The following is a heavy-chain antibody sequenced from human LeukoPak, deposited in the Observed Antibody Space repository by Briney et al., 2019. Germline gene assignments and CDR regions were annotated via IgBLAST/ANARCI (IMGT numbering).Heavy chain of an antibody. CDR2: IFHSGIS. CDR3: VRTTYYYDTSGHLGFDL. Sequence: SETLSLTCAVSGYSISGGYYWGWIRQPPGKGLGWIGNIFHSGISHYNPSLSSRLTMSVDTSKNQFSLNLRSVTAADTAVYYCVRTTYYYDTSGHLGFDLWGQGTLVTVSS. CDR1: GYSISGGYY. D-gene: IGHD3-22*01. V-gene: IGHV4-38-2*01. J-gene: IGHJ4*02.